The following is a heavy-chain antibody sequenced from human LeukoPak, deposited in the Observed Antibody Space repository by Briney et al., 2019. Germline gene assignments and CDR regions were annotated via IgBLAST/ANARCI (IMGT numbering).Heavy chain of an antibody. J-gene: IGHJ4*02. Sequence: GGSLRLSCAASGFTFSSYSMNWVRQAPGKGLEWVSSISSSSSYIYYADSVKGRFTISRDNAKNSLYLQMNSLRAEDTALYYCAKAYDFWSGYPNAYYFDYWGQGTLVTVSS. V-gene: IGHV3-21*04. CDR3: AKAYDFWSGYPNAYYFDY. D-gene: IGHD3-3*01. CDR1: GFTFSSYS. CDR2: ISSSSSYI.